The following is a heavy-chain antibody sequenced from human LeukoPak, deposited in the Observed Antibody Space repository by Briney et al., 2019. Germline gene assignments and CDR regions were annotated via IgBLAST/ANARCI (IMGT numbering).Heavy chain of an antibody. D-gene: IGHD3/OR15-3a*01. CDR2: IYSGGST. CDR3: ARVWTPGPYYYYGMDV. J-gene: IGHJ6*02. Sequence: GGSLRLSCAASGITVSSNYMSWVRQAPGKGLEWVSVIYSGGSTYYADSVKGRFTISRDNSKNTLYLQMNSLRAEDTAVYYCARVWTPGPYYYYGMDVWGQGTTVTVSS. V-gene: IGHV3-53*01. CDR1: GITVSSNY.